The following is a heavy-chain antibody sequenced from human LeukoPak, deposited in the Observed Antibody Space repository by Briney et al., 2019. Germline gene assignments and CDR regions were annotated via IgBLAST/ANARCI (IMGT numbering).Heavy chain of an antibody. J-gene: IGHJ4*02. V-gene: IGHV1-46*01. D-gene: IGHD3-10*01. CDR1: GYTFTSYY. Sequence: ASVKVSCKASGYTFTSYYLHWVRQAPGQGLEWMGVITASGGGTTYAQKFQGRVTMARDTSSSTVYMELTSLRSEDTAVYYCARDVFGLDYWGQGTLVTVSS. CDR3: ARDVFGLDY. CDR2: ITASGGGT.